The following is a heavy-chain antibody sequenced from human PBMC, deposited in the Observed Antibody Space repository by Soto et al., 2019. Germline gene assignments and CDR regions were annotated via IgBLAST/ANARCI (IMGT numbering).Heavy chain of an antibody. J-gene: IGHJ4*02. CDR3: AKGGYDYVWGSYRNKKYYFDY. V-gene: IGHV3-23*01. CDR1: GFTFSSYA. D-gene: IGHD3-16*02. CDR2: ISGSGGST. Sequence: VQLLESGGGLVQPGGSLRLSCAASGFTFSSYAMSWVRQAPGKGLEWVSAISGSGGSTYYADSVKGRFTISRDNSKNTLYLQMNSLRAEDTAVYYCAKGGYDYVWGSYRNKKYYFDYWGQGTLVTVSS.